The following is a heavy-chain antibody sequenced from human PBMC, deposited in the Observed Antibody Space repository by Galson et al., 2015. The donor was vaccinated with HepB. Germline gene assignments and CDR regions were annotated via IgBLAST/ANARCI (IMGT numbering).Heavy chain of an antibody. J-gene: IGHJ5*02. V-gene: IGHV1-69*13. D-gene: IGHD6-19*01. CDR1: GGTFSSYA. Sequence: SVTVSCKASGGTFSSYAISWVRQAPGQGLEWMGGIIPIFGTANYAQKFQGRVTITADESTSTAYMELSSLRSEDTAVYYCARESSEEWRIAVAGAGWFDPWGQGTLVTVSS. CDR3: ARESSEEWRIAVAGAGWFDP. CDR2: IIPIFGTA.